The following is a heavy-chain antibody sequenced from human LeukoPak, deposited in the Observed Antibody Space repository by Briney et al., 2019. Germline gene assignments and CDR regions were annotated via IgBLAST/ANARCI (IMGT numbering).Heavy chain of an antibody. D-gene: IGHD3-9*01. CDR3: ARLVIRDYYYYYMDV. CDR1: GYTFTSYG. V-gene: IGHV1-18*01. CDR2: ISAYNGNP. J-gene: IGHJ6*03. Sequence: ASVKVSCKASGYTFTSYGISWVRQAPGQGREWMGWISAYNGNPNYAQKLQGRVTMTTDTSTSTAYMELSSLRSEDTAVYYCARLVIRDYYYYYMDVWGKGTTVTVSS.